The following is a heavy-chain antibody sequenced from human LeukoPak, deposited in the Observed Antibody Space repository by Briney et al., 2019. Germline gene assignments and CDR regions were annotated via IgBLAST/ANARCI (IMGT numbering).Heavy chain of an antibody. J-gene: IGHJ4*02. CDR2: INHRGST. CDR3: ARERREQLLPPYTRSVTYFDY. Sequence: PSETLSLTCAVYGGSFSGYYWSWIRQPPGKGLEWIGEINHRGSTNYNPSLKSRVTISVDTSKNQFSLKLSSVTAADTAVYYCARERREQLLPPYTRSVTYFDYWGQGTLVTVSS. CDR1: GGSFSGYY. D-gene: IGHD2-2*01. V-gene: IGHV4-34*01.